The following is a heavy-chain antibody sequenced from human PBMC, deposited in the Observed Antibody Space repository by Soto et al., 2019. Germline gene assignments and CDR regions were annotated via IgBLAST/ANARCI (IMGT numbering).Heavy chain of an antibody. V-gene: IGHV4-4*07. J-gene: IGHJ4*02. D-gene: IGHD1-26*01. CDR3: ARSGGSFILAY. Sequence: SETLSLTCTVSGGSISNYYGSWIRQPAGKGLEWIGRIYNSGSTKYNPSLKSRVTMSDDTSKNQFSLNLISVTAADTAVYYCARSGGSFILAYWGRGTPVPVPS. CDR1: GGSISNYY. CDR2: IYNSGST.